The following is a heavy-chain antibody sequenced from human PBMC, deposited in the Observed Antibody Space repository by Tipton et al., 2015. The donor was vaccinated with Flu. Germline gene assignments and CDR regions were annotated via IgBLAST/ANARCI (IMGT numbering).Heavy chain of an antibody. CDR3: ARRDYYDSSGYLADAFDI. J-gene: IGHJ3*02. D-gene: IGHD3-22*01. CDR1: GYGFTSYW. Sequence: VQLVQSGAEVKKPGESLKISCKGSGYGFTSYWIGWVRQMPGKGLEWMGIIYPGDSDTRYSPSFQGQVTISADKSISTAYQQWSSLKASDTAMYYCARRDYYDSSGYLADAFDIWGQGTMVTVSS. V-gene: IGHV5-51*01. CDR2: IYPGDSDT.